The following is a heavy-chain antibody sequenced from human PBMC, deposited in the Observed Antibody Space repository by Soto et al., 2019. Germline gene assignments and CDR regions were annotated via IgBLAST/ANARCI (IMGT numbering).Heavy chain of an antibody. V-gene: IGHV3-30*18. D-gene: IGHD2-2*01. J-gene: IGHJ4*02. CDR2: ISYDGSNK. CDR3: AKAAPNIVVVPAALDY. Sequence: SLRLSCAASGFTFSSYGMHWVRQAPGKGLEWVAVISYDGSNKYYADSVKGRFTISRDNSKNTLYLQMNSLRAEDTAVYYCAKAAPNIVVVPAALDYWGQGTLVTVSS. CDR1: GFTFSSYG.